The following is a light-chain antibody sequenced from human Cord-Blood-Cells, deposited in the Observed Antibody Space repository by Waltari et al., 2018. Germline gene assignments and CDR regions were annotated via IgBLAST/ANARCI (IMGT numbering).Light chain of an antibody. V-gene: IGKV3-15*01. Sequence: EIVMTQSPATLSVFPGERATLSCRASQSVSSNLAWYQQKPGQAPRLLIYGAYTWATGIPARFSGSGSGTEFTLTISSLQSEDFAVYYCQQYNNWPPYTFGQGTKLEIK. J-gene: IGKJ2*01. CDR3: QQYNNWPPYT. CDR2: GAY. CDR1: QSVSSN.